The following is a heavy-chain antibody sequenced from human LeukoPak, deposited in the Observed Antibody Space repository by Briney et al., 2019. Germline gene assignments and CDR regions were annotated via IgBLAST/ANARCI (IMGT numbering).Heavy chain of an antibody. D-gene: IGHD1-26*01. V-gene: IGHV3-30*02. Sequence: GGSLRLSCAASGFIFINYGMHWVRQAPGRGLEWVAFIRYDGSNEYYADSVKGRFTISRDNSNNTLSLQMNSLRPEDTSVYYCAKTYRGSPNDALDIWGQGTMVTVSS. CDR2: IRYDGSNE. J-gene: IGHJ3*02. CDR1: GFIFINYG. CDR3: AKTYRGSPNDALDI.